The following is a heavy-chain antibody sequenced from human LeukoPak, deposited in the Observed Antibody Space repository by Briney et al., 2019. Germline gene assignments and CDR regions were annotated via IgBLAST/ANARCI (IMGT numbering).Heavy chain of an antibody. V-gene: IGHV1-8*01. J-gene: IGHJ4*02. D-gene: IGHD2-15*01. Sequence: GASVKVSCKASGYTFTNYDINWVRQATGQGLEWMGWMTSNSGNTGYAQKFQGRVTMTRDTSISTAYMELSSLRSEDTAVYYCARPDCSGGSCYPGLDYWGQGTLVTVSS. CDR1: GYTFTNYD. CDR2: MTSNSGNT. CDR3: ARPDCSGGSCYPGLDY.